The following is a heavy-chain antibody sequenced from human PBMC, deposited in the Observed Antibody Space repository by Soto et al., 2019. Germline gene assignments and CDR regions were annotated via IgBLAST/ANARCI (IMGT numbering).Heavy chain of an antibody. CDR1: GFTFSHVW. V-gene: IGHV3-15*01. CDR2: IKRKIDGETI. J-gene: IGHJ3*02. CDR3: STETSCSSIIGARAFDI. Sequence: DVQLVETGGGVEKPGGSLRLSCAASGFTFSHVWMSWVRQAPGQGLEGVGRIKRKIDGETIDYAAPVKGRFSISRDDSNETLYLQMNSRKSGDTSVYYCSTETSCSSIIGARAFDIWGIESVFTVSS. D-gene: IGHD2-2*01.